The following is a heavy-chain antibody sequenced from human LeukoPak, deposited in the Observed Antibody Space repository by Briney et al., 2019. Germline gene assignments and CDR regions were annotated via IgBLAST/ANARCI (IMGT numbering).Heavy chain of an antibody. Sequence: DSVKVSCKVSGYTLTELSMHWVRQAPGKGLEWMGGFDPEDGETIYAQKFQGRVTMTEDTSTDTAYMELSSLRSEDTAVYYCATAFRFGELNPFDYWGQGTLVTVSS. CDR1: GYTLTELS. D-gene: IGHD3-10*01. V-gene: IGHV1-24*01. CDR2: FDPEDGET. CDR3: ATAFRFGELNPFDY. J-gene: IGHJ4*02.